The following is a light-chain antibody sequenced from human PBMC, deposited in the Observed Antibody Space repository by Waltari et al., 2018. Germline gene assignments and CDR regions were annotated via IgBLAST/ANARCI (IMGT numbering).Light chain of an antibody. CDR2: SAS. Sequence: DIQMTQSPSSVSASVGDRVIITCRASQGISNWLAWYQQKPGKAPKLLFYSASILQTVVPSRFSGSGAGTDFTLTISNLPPEDFATYFCQQGNSFPPTFGQGANVEVK. V-gene: IGKV1-12*01. J-gene: IGKJ1*01. CDR1: QGISNW. CDR3: QQGNSFPPT.